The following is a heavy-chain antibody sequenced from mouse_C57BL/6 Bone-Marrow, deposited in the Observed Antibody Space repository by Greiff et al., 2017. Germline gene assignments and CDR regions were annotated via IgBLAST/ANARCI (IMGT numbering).Heavy chain of an antibody. J-gene: IGHJ1*03. D-gene: IGHD1-1*01. V-gene: IGHV1-81*01. CDR2: IYPRSGNT. Sequence: VQLKESGAELARPGASVKLSCKASGYTFTSYGISWVKQRTGQGLEWIGEIYPRSGNTYYNEKFKGKATLTADKSSSTAYMELRSLTSEDSAVYFCARWGFITTVVAPYWYFDVWGTGTTVTVSS. CDR3: ARWGFITTVVAPYWYFDV. CDR1: GYTFTSYG.